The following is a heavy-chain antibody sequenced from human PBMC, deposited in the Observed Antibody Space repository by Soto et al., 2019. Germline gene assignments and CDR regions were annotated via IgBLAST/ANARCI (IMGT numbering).Heavy chain of an antibody. CDR3: AISNETFDGMDV. Sequence: ASVKVSCKASGGTFSSYAVSWVRQAPGQGLEWMGVIIPLLNTPKYVQKFQGRVTITADASATTAYMELSSLRSDDTAVYYCAISNETFDGMDVWGQGTTVTSP. V-gene: IGHV1-69*13. D-gene: IGHD2-2*01. J-gene: IGHJ6*02. CDR2: IIPLLNTP. CDR1: GGTFSSYA.